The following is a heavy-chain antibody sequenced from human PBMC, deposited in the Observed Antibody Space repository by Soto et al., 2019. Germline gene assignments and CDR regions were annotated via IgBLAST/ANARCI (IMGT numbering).Heavy chain of an antibody. Sequence: SETLSLTCTVSGGSISSYYWSWIRQPPGKGLEWIGYIYYSGSTNYNPSLKSRVTISVDTSKNQFSLKLSSVTAADTAVYYCARLWFGELFYYYYYMDVWGKGTTVAVSS. D-gene: IGHD3-10*01. J-gene: IGHJ6*03. V-gene: IGHV4-59*08. CDR2: IYYSGST. CDR1: GGSISSYY. CDR3: ARLWFGELFYYYYYMDV.